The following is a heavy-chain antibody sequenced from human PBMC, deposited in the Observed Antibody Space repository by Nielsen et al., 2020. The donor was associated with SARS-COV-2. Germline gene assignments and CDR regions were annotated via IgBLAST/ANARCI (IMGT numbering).Heavy chain of an antibody. CDR3: AKDLNSVDTAMVTWATGWYYFDY. D-gene: IGHD5-18*01. J-gene: IGHJ4*02. CDR1: GFTFSSYA. CDR2: ISGSGGST. V-gene: IGHV3-23*01. Sequence: GGSLRLSCAASGFTFSSYAMSWVRQAPGKGLEWVSAISGSGGSTYYADSVKGRFTISRDNSKNTLYLQMNSLRAEDTAVYYCAKDLNSVDTAMVTWATGWYYFDYWGQGTLVTVSS.